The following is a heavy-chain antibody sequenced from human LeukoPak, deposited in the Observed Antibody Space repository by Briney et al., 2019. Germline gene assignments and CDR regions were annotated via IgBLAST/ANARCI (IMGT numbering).Heavy chain of an antibody. V-gene: IGHV4-4*02. CDR2: IYHSGST. CDR1: GGAISSSNR. D-gene: IGHD6-19*01. J-gene: IGHJ3*02. Sequence: SGTLSLTCAVSGGAISSSNRWSWVRQPPGKALERIGEIYHSGSTNYNPSLKSRVTISVDKSKNQFSLKLSSVTAADTAVYYCARYSTKAVAGTGAFDIWGQGTMVTVSS. CDR3: ARYSTKAVAGTGAFDI.